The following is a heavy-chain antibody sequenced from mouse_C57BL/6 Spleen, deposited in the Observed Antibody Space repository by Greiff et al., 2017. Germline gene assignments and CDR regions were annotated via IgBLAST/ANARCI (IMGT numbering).Heavy chain of an antibody. CDR1: GFTFSSYA. Sequence: EVQGVESGEGLVKPGGSLKLSCAASGFTFSSYAMSWVAYISSGGDYIYYADTVKGRFTISRDNARNTLYLQMSSLKSEDTAMYYCTRDWDGNFDVWGTGTTVTVSS. D-gene: IGHD4-1*01. V-gene: IGHV5-9-1*02. CDR2: ISSGGDYI. J-gene: IGHJ1*03. CDR3: TRDWDGNFDV.